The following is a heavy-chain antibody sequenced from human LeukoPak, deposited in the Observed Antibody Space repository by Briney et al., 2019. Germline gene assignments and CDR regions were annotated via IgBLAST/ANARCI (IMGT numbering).Heavy chain of an antibody. V-gene: IGHV1-18*01. D-gene: IGHD3-3*01. CDR3: ARWEDYDFWSGSFDY. CDR1: GYTFTSYG. J-gene: IGHJ4*02. CDR2: ISAYNGNT. Sequence: ASVKVSCKASGYTFTSYGISWVRQAPGQGLEWMGWISAYNGNTNYAQKLQGRVTMTTGTSTSTAYMELRSLRSDDTAVYYCARWEDYDFWSGSFDYWGQGTLVTVSS.